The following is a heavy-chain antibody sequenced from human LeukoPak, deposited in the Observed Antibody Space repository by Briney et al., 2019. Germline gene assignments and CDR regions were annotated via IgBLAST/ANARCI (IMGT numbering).Heavy chain of an antibody. D-gene: IGHD2-15*01. CDR3: GRGHRFCSRGNCNSPVDY. CDR2: IGGGDFEI. CDR1: GFTFTNNA. Sequence: PGGSLRLSCAMSGFTFTNNAMTWVRQAPGKGLEWVSTIGGGDFEIHYADSVKGRFTISRDNSKNTLYLQMNSLRAEDTAVYYCGRGHRFCSRGNCNSPVDYWGQGTLVTVSS. V-gene: IGHV3-23*01. J-gene: IGHJ4*02.